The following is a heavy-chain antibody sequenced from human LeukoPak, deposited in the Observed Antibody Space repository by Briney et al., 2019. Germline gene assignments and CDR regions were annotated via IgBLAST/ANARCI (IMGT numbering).Heavy chain of an antibody. V-gene: IGHV3-20*04. Sequence: GGSLRLSCAASGFTFDDYGMSWVRQAPGKGLEWVSGINWNGGSTGYADSVKGRFTISRDNAKNTLYLQMNSLRAEDTAVYYCARGLSITIFGVVIPYGMDVWGQGTTVTVSS. CDR2: INWNGGST. CDR1: GFTFDDYG. D-gene: IGHD3-3*01. CDR3: ARGLSITIFGVVIPYGMDV. J-gene: IGHJ6*02.